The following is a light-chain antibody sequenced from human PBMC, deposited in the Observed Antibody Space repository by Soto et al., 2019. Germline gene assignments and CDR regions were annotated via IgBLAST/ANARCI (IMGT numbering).Light chain of an antibody. J-gene: IGKJ4*01. CDR3: QQRSTWPT. Sequence: EIVLTQSPATLSLSPGERATLSCRASQSVSSYLAWYQQKPGQAPRLLIYDAYNRATGIPARFSGSGSGTDVTLTISSLEPEDFAVYYCQQRSTWPTFGGGTKVEIK. V-gene: IGKV3-11*01. CDR2: DAY. CDR1: QSVSSY.